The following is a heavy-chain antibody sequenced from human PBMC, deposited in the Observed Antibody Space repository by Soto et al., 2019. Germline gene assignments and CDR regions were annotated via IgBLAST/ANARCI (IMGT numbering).Heavy chain of an antibody. CDR3: ASPDYDFCSGYPSFDY. Sequence: GGSLRLSCAASGFTFSSYSMNWVRQAPGKGLEWVSSISSSSSYIYYADSVKGRFTISRDNAKNSLYLQMNSLRAEDTAVYYCASPDYDFCSGYPSFDYWGQGTLVTVS. V-gene: IGHV3-21*01. D-gene: IGHD3-3*01. CDR2: ISSSSSYI. J-gene: IGHJ4*02. CDR1: GFTFSSYS.